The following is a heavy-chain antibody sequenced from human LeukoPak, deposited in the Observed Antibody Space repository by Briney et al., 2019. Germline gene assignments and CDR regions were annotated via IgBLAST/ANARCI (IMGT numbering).Heavy chain of an antibody. CDR1: GFTFSSYG. V-gene: IGHV3-30*18. Sequence: GGSLRLSCAASGFTFSSYGMHWVRQAPSKGLEWVAVISYDGSNKYYADSVKGRFPISRDNSKNTLYLQMNRLRAEDSAVYYCAKGLPFPYRGFDYWGQGTMVTVSS. CDR2: ISYDGSNK. D-gene: IGHD1-14*01. CDR3: AKGLPFPYRGFDY. J-gene: IGHJ4*02.